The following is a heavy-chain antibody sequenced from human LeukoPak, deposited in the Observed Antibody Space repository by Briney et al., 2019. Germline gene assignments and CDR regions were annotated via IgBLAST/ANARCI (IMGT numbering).Heavy chain of an antibody. CDR3: ARDHHDAFDI. CDR1: GFTFCSYA. Sequence: SGGSLRLSCAASGFTFCSYAMHWLRQAQGKGLEWVAVISYDGSNKYYADSVKGRFTISRDNSKNTLYLQMNSLRAEDTAVYYCARDHHDAFDIWGQGTMVTVSS. CDR2: ISYDGSNK. J-gene: IGHJ3*02. V-gene: IGHV3-30-3*01.